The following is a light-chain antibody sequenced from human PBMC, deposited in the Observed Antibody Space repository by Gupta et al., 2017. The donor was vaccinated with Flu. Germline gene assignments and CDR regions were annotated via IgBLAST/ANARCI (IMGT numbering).Light chain of an antibody. V-gene: IGKV1-12*01. CDR1: QGINNY. CDR3: QQTHTFPRT. CDR2: AAS. J-gene: IGKJ4*01. Sequence: DIQMTQSPSSVSASVGDRVTITCRASQGINNYLAWYQQKPGKAPRLLIYAASNLQSGVPSRFSGSGSGTTFTLTISNLQPEDFAIYYCQQTHTFPRTFGGGTNVEIK.